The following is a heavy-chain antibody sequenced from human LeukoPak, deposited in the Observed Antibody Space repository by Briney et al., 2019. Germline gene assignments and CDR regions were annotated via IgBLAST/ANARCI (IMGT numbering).Heavy chain of an antibody. CDR3: ARGPYSYDSSGAFDI. D-gene: IGHD3-22*01. CDR1: GGSISSNSYY. J-gene: IGHJ3*02. V-gene: IGHV4-61*02. CDR2: ISSSGSI. Sequence: SETLSLTCTVSGGSISSNSYYWSWIRQPAGKGLEWIGRISSSGSINYNPSLKSRVTISVDTSKNQFSLKLSSVTAADTAVYFCARGPYSYDSSGAFDIWGQGTMVTVSS.